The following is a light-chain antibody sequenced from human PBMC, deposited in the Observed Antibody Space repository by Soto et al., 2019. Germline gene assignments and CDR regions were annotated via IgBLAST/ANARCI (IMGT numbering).Light chain of an antibody. CDR1: KSVSSSY. CDR3: QQYGSSPIT. J-gene: IGKJ5*01. Sequence: EIVLTQSPGTLSLSPGERATLSCRASKSVSSSYLAWYQQKPGQAPRLLIYGASSRATGIPDRFSGSGSGTSFTLTISRLETEEFAVYYCQQYGSSPITFGQGTRLEIK. V-gene: IGKV3-20*01. CDR2: GAS.